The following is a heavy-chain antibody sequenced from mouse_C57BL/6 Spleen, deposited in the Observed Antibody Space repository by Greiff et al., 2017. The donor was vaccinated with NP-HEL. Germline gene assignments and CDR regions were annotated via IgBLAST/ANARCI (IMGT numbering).Heavy chain of an antibody. Sequence: QVQLKQPGAELVKPGASVKLSCKASGYTFTSYWMHWVKQRPGRGLEWIGRIDPNSGGTKYNEKFKSKATLTVDKPSSTAYMQLSSLTSEDSAVYYCARGNYLGKTWFAYWGQGTLVTVSA. V-gene: IGHV1-72*01. CDR2: IDPNSGGT. J-gene: IGHJ3*01. CDR3: ARGNYLGKTWFAY. D-gene: IGHD5-5*01. CDR1: GYTFTSYW.